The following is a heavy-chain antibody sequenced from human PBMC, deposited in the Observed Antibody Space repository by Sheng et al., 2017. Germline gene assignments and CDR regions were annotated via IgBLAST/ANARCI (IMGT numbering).Heavy chain of an antibody. Sequence: QVQLVQSGAEVQKPGSSVTVSCKASGGSFRSNAVTWVRQAPGEGLEWMGGIIPIYRSTNYPQKFQGRVTITTDVSTSTVLMELSSLSSEDTAVYYCATASPALDDGYNYYFDYWAREPWSPSP. CDR3: ATASPALDDGYNYYFDY. CDR1: GGSFRSNA. J-gene: IGHJ4*02. V-gene: IGHV1-69*05. CDR2: IIPIYRST. D-gene: IGHD5-12*01.